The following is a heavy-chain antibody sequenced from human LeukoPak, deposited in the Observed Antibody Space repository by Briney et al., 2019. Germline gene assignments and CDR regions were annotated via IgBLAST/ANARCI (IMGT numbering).Heavy chain of an antibody. Sequence: SETLSLTCTVSGDSISSSRYYWGWIRQPPGKGLEGIGTIYYSGNTYYNPSLRSRVTISVDTSKNQFSLKLSSVTAADTAVYYCARAPTGDLSQVHYWGQGTLVTVSS. CDR2: IYYSGNT. CDR3: ARAPTGDLSQVHY. D-gene: IGHD7-27*01. CDR1: GDSISSSRYY. J-gene: IGHJ4*02. V-gene: IGHV4-39*07.